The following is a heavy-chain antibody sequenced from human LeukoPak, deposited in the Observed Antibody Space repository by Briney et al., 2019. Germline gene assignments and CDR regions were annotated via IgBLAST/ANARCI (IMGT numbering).Heavy chain of an antibody. CDR1: GGSISSGGYS. V-gene: IGHV4-39*07. CDR2: INHSGST. D-gene: IGHD4-23*01. Sequence: SETLSLTCTVSGGSISSGGYSWSWIRQPPGKGLEWIGEINHSGSTNYNPSLKSRVTISVDTSKNQFSLKLSSVTAADTAVYYCARGTYGGNVFDYWGQGTLVTVSS. J-gene: IGHJ4*02. CDR3: ARGTYGGNVFDY.